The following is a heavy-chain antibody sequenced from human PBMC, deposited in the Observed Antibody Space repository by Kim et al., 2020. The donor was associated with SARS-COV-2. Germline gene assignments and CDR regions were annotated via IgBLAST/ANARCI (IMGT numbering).Heavy chain of an antibody. CDR3: AKGSGYCSETTCYSGFDH. J-gene: IGHJ4*02. Sequence: GGSLRLSCAASGFTFNTYDMHWVRQAPGKGLDWVAVISFDGSNIYYGDSVKGRFTISRDNSKNTLYLQMNSLRGDDTGVYYCAKGSGYCSETTCYSGFDHWGQGTLVTVSS. D-gene: IGHD2-2*01. CDR1: GFTFNTYD. CDR2: ISFDGSNI. V-gene: IGHV3-30*18.